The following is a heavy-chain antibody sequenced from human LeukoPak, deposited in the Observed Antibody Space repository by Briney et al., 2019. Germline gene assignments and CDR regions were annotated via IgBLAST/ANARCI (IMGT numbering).Heavy chain of an antibody. CDR1: GYTFTSYG. CDR2: ISAYNGNT. J-gene: IGHJ6*03. V-gene: IGHV1-18*01. CDR3: ARDGREDCSSTSCPFYYYYYMDV. D-gene: IGHD2-2*01. Sequence: ASVKVSCKASGYTFTSYGINWVRQAPGQGLEWMGWISAYNGNTNYAQKLQGRVTMTTDTSTSTAYMELRSLRSDDTAVYYCARDGREDCSSTSCPFYYYYYMDVWGKGTTVTVSS.